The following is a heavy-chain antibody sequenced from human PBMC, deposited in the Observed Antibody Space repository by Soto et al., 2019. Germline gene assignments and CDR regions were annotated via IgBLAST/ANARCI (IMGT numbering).Heavy chain of an antibody. D-gene: IGHD2-8*01. J-gene: IGHJ4*02. CDR3: ARDTYLRCIIYHY. CDR2: IKQDGSEK. V-gene: IGHV3-7*01. Sequence: EVQLVESGGGLVQPGGSLRLSCAASGFTFSSYWMSWVRQAPGKGLEWVSNIKQDGSEKYYVDSVKGRFTISRDNAKNSLYLQINSMRAADTAVYYCARDTYLRCIIYHYWGPGSLVTVSP. CDR1: GFTFSSYW.